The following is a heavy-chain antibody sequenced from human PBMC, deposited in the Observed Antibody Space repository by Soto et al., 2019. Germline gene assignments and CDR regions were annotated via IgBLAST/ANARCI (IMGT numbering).Heavy chain of an antibody. V-gene: IGHV1-18*01. Sequence: GASVKVSCKASGYTFTSYGISWVRQAPGQGLEWMGWISAYNGNTNYAQKLQGRVTMTTDTSTSTAYMELRSLRSDDTAVYYCARVIVVVPAAMGPLYYYGMDVWGQGTTVTVS. CDR2: ISAYNGNT. J-gene: IGHJ6*02. CDR3: ARVIVVVPAAMGPLYYYGMDV. CDR1: GYTFTSYG. D-gene: IGHD2-2*01.